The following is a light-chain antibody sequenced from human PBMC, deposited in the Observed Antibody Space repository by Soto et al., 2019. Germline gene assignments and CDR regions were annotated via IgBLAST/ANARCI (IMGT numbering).Light chain of an antibody. CDR1: QSVSSSF. Sequence: EIVLTQSPGTLSLSPGDTATLSCRASQSVSSSFVAWFQQKPGQAPRLLIYGTSSRATGIPDRFSGSGSETDFTLTINGLEPEDFAMYFCQQYESSPWTFGQGTRWIS. CDR2: GTS. J-gene: IGKJ1*01. CDR3: QQYESSPWT. V-gene: IGKV3-20*01.